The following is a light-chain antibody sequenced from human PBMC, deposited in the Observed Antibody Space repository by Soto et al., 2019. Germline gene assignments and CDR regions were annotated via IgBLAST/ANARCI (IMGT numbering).Light chain of an antibody. CDR2: GAS. CDR1: QSVGSRY. Sequence: EIVLTQSPGTLSLSPGERATLSCRASQSVGSRYIAWYQQKPGQAPKLLIYGASSRATGIPDRFGGSGSGTDFTLTITRLEPEDFAVYYCQQYGSSHRTFGQGTKVDIK. CDR3: QQYGSSHRT. J-gene: IGKJ2*01. V-gene: IGKV3-20*01.